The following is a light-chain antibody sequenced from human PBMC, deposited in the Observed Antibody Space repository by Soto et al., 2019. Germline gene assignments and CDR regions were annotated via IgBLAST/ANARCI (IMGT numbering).Light chain of an antibody. CDR1: QDIRNF. J-gene: IGKJ3*01. V-gene: IGKV1-27*01. CDR3: QKYSSVPV. Sequence: DIQMTQSPTSLSASVGDRVTITCRASQDIRNFVAWYQQKPGKAPKLLIYAASTLQSGVPSRFSGSGSGTDFTLTSLSLQPEDVATYYCQKYSSVPVFGPGTKVEIK. CDR2: AAS.